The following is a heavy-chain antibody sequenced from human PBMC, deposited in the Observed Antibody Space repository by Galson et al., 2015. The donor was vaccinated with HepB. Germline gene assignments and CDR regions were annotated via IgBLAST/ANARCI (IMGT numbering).Heavy chain of an antibody. V-gene: IGHV4-30-4*08. J-gene: IGHJ4*02. CDR1: GGSFSGYY. CDR2: IYYSGST. D-gene: IGHD6-19*01. Sequence: TLSLTCAVYGGSFSGYYWSWIRQPPGKGLEWIGYIYYSGSTYYNPSLKSRVTISVDTSKNQFSLKLSSVTAADTAVYYCARDHTARLGQRYFDYWGQGTLVTVSS. CDR3: ARDHTARLGQRYFDY.